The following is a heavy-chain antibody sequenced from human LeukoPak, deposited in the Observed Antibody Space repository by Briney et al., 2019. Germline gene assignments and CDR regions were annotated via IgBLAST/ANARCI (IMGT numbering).Heavy chain of an antibody. J-gene: IGHJ4*02. Sequence: TGGSLRLSCAASGFTFSSYSMNWVRQAPGKGLEWVSYISSSSSTIYYADSVKGRFTISRDNAKNSLYLQMNSLRAEDTAVYYCACIYGYSSGWYTDFDYWGQGTLATVSS. D-gene: IGHD6-19*01. V-gene: IGHV3-48*04. CDR1: GFTFSSYS. CDR2: ISSSSSTI. CDR3: ACIYGYSSGWYTDFDY.